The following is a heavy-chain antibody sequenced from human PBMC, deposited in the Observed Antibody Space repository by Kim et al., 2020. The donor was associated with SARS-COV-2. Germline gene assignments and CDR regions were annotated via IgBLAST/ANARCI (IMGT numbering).Heavy chain of an antibody. J-gene: IGHJ4*02. Sequence: GGSLRLSGAASGFTFSSYAMSWVRQAPGKGLEWVSTISGSGGSTYYADSVKGRFTISRDNSKNTLYLQMNSLRAEDTAVYYCAKDQVGVVTNFDYWGQGTLVTVSS. CDR3: AKDQVGVVTNFDY. D-gene: IGHD3-3*01. CDR1: GFTFSSYA. CDR2: ISGSGGST. V-gene: IGHV3-23*01.